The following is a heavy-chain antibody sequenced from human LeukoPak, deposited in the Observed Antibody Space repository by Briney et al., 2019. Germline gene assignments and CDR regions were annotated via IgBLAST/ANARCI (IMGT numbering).Heavy chain of an antibody. CDR2: ISAYNGNT. J-gene: IGHJ6*02. CDR3: ARYIVVDIMDV. CDR1: GYTFTSYG. D-gene: IGHD2-15*01. V-gene: IGHV1-18*01. Sequence: ASVKVSCKASGYTFTSYGISWVRQAPGQGLEWMGWISAYNGNTNYAQKLQGRVTMTTDTSTSTAYVELRSLRSDDTAVYYCARYIVVDIMDVWGQGTTVTVSS.